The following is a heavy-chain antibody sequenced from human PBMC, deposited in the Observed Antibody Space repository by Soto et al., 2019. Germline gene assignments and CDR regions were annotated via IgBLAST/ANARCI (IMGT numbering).Heavy chain of an antibody. V-gene: IGHV1-69*13. J-gene: IGHJ4*02. CDR3: ARVSDILTGFDY. Sequence: WASVKVSCKASGGTFSSYAISWVRQAPGQGLEWMGGIIPIFGTANYAQKFQGRVTITADESTSTAYMELSSLRSEDTAVYYCARVSDILTGFDYWGQGTLVTVSS. CDR2: IIPIFGTA. CDR1: GGTFSSYA. D-gene: IGHD3-9*01.